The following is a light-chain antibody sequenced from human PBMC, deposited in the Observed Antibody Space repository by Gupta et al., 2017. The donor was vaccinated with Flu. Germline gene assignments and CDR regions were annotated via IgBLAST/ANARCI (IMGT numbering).Light chain of an antibody. CDR3: QVSESSSNHWV. V-gene: IGLV3-21*02. J-gene: IGLJ2*01. CDR2: EDS. Sequence: SYVLTQPPSVSVAPGQTARITCGGNNIGRKSVHWYQQKPGQAPVLVVYEDSDRPSGIPERFSGSNSGTTDTLTISRVQAEEEADYYCQVSESSSNHWVFGGGTKLTVL. CDR1: NIGRKS.